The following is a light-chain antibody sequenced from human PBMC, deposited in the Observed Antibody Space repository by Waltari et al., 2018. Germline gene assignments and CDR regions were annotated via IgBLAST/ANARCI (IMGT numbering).Light chain of an antibody. CDR1: TSDVGSGNL. CDR3: CSYRIGSTPGV. V-gene: IGLV2-23*02. Sequence: SALTQPASVSGSLGQSITISFSGSTSDVGSGNLVSWYQQFPGTVPKLIIYEVTKRPSGVSSRFSGSKSGNMASLTISGLQPEDEADYYCCSYRIGSTPGVFGGGTKVTVL. CDR2: EVT. J-gene: IGLJ3*02.